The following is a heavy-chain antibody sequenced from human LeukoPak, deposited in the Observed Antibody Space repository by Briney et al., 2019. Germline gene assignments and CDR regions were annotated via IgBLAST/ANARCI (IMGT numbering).Heavy chain of an antibody. CDR1: GLTFSSYE. J-gene: IGHJ4*02. V-gene: IGHV3-48*03. D-gene: IGHD3-22*01. Sequence: PGGSLRLSCAASGLTFSSYEMNWVRHDPGMGLEWVSYISRSGSTVYNADSVKGRFTISRDNAKNSLYLQMNSLRAEDTAVYYCARAYHYGTSAYATLDYWGQGALVTVSS. CDR2: ISRSGSTV. CDR3: ARAYHYGTSAYATLDY.